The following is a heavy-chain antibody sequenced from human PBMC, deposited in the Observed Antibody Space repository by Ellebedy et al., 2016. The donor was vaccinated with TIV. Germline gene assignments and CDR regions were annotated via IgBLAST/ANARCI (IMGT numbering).Heavy chain of an antibody. CDR1: GFTFSNYW. Sequence: PGGSLRLSCAASGFTFSNYWMSWVRQAPGKGLEWVANIKQDGSEKYYVDSVKGRFTISRDNAKNSLYMQMNSLRAEDTAVYYGARVVKSYGLRYFDYWGQGNLVNGSS. CDR3: ARVVKSYGLRYFDY. J-gene: IGHJ4*02. V-gene: IGHV3-7*03. D-gene: IGHD5-18*01. CDR2: IKQDGSEK.